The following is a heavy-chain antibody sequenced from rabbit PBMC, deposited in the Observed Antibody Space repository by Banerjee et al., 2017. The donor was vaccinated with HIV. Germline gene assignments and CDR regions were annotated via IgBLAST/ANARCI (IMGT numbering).Heavy chain of an antibody. D-gene: IGHD2-1*01. J-gene: IGHJ3*01. CDR3: ARGYDDNGGWYTTYFGL. CDR2: IYGGSSGST. Sequence: QDQLEESGGGLVQPEGSLTLTCTASGFDLSSYWMCWVRQAPGKGLEWIGCIYGGSSGSTYYASWAKGRFTISKTSSTTVTLQMTSLTAADTATYLCARGYDDNGGWYTTYFGLWGQGTLVTVS. V-gene: IGHV1S45*01. CDR1: GFDLSSYW.